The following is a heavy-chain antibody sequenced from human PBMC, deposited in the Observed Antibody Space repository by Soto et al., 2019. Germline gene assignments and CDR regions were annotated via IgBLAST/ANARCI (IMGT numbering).Heavy chain of an antibody. J-gene: IGHJ6*03. Sequence: SETLSLTCTVSGGSISSSSYYWGWIRQPPGKGLEWIGSIYYSGSTYYNPSLKSRVTISVDTSKNQFSLKLSSVTAADTAVYYCARAYYDFWSGYYYYYYMDVWGKGTTVTVSS. D-gene: IGHD3-3*01. CDR2: IYYSGST. CDR1: GGSISSSSYY. CDR3: ARAYYDFWSGYYYYYYMDV. V-gene: IGHV4-39*01.